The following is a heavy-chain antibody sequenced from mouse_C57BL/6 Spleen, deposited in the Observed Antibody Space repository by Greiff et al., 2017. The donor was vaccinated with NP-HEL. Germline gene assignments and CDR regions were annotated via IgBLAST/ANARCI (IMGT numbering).Heavy chain of an antibody. CDR2: INPSNGGT. Sequence: QVQLKQPGTELVKPGASVKLSCKASGYTFTSYWMHWVKQRPGQGLEWIGNINPSNGGTNYNEKFKSKATLTVDKSSSTAYMQLSSLTSEDSAVYYCARSVYDYGNFDYWGQGTTLTVSS. CDR3: ARSVYDYGNFDY. J-gene: IGHJ2*01. D-gene: IGHD2-4*01. CDR1: GYTFTSYW. V-gene: IGHV1-53*01.